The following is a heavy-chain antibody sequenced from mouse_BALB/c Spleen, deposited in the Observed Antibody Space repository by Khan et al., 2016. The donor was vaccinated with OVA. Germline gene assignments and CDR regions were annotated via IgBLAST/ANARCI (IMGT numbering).Heavy chain of an antibody. CDR3: ARHWVGIMDY. D-gene: IGHD1-1*01. CDR1: GFTFSTYG. Sequence: EVELVESGGDLVKPGGSLKLSFAASGFTFSTYGMSWVRQTPDKRLEWVATISSAGTYTYYSDSVKGRFTISRDNAKNTLYLQMNSLRSEDTAMYYCARHWVGIMDYGGQGTSLTVSS. J-gene: IGHJ4*01. V-gene: IGHV5-6*01. CDR2: ISSAGTYT.